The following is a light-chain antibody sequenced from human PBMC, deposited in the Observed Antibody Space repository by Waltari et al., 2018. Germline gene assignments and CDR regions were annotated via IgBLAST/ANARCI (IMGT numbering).Light chain of an antibody. CDR3: QHYVRLPAT. V-gene: IGKV3-20*01. Sequence: SCRAIQSVSRSLAWYQQKPGQAPKLLIDGASTRATGIPDRFTGSGSVTDFSLTISSLEPEDFAIYFCQHYVRLPATFGQGTKVEIK. J-gene: IGKJ1*01. CDR2: GAS. CDR1: QSVSRS.